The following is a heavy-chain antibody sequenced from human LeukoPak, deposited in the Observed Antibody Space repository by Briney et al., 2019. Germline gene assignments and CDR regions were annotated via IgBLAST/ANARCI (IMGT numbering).Heavy chain of an antibody. D-gene: IGHD3-10*01. J-gene: IGHJ4*02. Sequence: SETLSLTCTVSGGSISSYYWSWIRQPAGKGLEWIGRIYTSGSTNYNPSLKSRVTMSVDTSKNQFSLKLSSVTAADTAVYYCARDSRMVRGVINYFDYWGQGTLVTVSS. V-gene: IGHV4-4*07. CDR2: IYTSGST. CDR1: GGSISSYY. CDR3: ARDSRMVRGVINYFDY.